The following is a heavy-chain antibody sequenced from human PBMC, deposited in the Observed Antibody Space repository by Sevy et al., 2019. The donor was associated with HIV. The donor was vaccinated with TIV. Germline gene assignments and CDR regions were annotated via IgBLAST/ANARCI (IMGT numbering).Heavy chain of an antibody. CDR2: ISWNSGSI. CDR1: GFTFDDYA. J-gene: IGHJ4*02. D-gene: IGHD3-22*01. CDR3: ANDMSNYYDSGGYWSSFDY. V-gene: IGHV3-9*01. Sequence: GGSLRLSCAASGFTFDDYAMHWVRQAPGKGLEWVSGISWNSGSICYADSVKGRFTISRDNAKNSLYLQMNSLRAEDTALYYCANDMSNYYDSGGYWSSFDYWGQGTLVTVSS.